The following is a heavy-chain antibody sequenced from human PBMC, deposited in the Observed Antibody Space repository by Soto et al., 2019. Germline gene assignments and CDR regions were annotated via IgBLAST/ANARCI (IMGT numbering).Heavy chain of an antibody. Sequence: EVQLLESGGGLVQPGGSLRLSCAASGFTFSSYAMSWVRQAPGKGLEWVSAISGSAFSTYYSDSVKGRFTISRDSSKSTLYLQMNSLRAEDTAIYYCARANRAYNYGVPADPFYIWGQGTMVTVSS. D-gene: IGHD5-18*01. CDR1: GFTFSSYA. CDR3: ARANRAYNYGVPADPFYI. J-gene: IGHJ3*02. V-gene: IGHV3-23*01. CDR2: ISGSAFST.